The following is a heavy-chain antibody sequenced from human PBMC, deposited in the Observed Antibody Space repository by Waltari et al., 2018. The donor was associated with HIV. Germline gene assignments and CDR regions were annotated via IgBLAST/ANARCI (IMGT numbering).Heavy chain of an antibody. V-gene: IGHV3-20*04. Sequence: EVQLVESGGGVVRPGGSLRLYCATSVFTFEYYAMTWVPQAPGKGMEWGFNMDWNGGRKVYADSVKGPFTISGDNAKNTLYVEMNSLRAEDMAMYYCCRGAYQWFDPWGQGTLVTVSS. D-gene: IGHD2-2*01. J-gene: IGHJ5*02. CDR1: VFTFEYYA. CDR3: CRGAYQWFDP. CDR2: MDWNGGRK.